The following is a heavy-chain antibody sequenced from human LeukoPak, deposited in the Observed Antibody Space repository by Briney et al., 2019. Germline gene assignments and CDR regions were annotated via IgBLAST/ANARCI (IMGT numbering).Heavy chain of an antibody. V-gene: IGHV4-61*02. CDR3: ARDSRYCSGGNCHLRFDY. CDR1: GGSISSGSYY. Sequence: SETLSLTCTVSGGSISSGSYYWSWIRQPAGKGLEWIGRIYTSGSTNYNPSLKSRVTISVDTSKNQFSLKLSSVTAADTAVYYCARDSRYCSGGNCHLRFDYWGQGILVTVSS. D-gene: IGHD2-15*01. CDR2: IYTSGST. J-gene: IGHJ4*02.